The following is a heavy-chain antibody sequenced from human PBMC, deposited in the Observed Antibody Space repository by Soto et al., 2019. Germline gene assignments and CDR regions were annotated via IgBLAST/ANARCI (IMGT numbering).Heavy chain of an antibody. CDR1: GFTFSSYA. Sequence: PGGSLRLSCAASGFTFSSYAMHWVRQAPGKGLERVAVISYDGSNKYYADSAKGRFTISRDNSKNTLYLQMNSLRAEDTAVYYCASEIVVVSSFDYWGQGTLVTVSS. V-gene: IGHV3-30-3*01. J-gene: IGHJ4*02. D-gene: IGHD3-22*01. CDR3: ASEIVVVSSFDY. CDR2: ISYDGSNK.